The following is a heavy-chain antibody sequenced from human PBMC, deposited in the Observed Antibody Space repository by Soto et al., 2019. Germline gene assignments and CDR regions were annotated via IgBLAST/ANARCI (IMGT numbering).Heavy chain of an antibody. CDR2: INHSGST. Sequence: SETLSLTCAVYGGSFSGYYWSWIRQPPGKGLEWIGEINHSGSTNYNPSLKSRVTISVDTSKNQFSLKLSSVTAADTAVYYCARGLDCSSTSCYDFDYWGQGTLVTVSS. J-gene: IGHJ4*02. D-gene: IGHD2-2*01. CDR3: ARGLDCSSTSCYDFDY. CDR1: GGSFSGYY. V-gene: IGHV4-34*01.